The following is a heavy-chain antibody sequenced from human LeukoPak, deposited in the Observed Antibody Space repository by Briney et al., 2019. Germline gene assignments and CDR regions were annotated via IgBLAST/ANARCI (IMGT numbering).Heavy chain of an antibody. Sequence: AGGSLRLSCAASGFTFNNYAMSWVRQAPGRGLEWVSAISGSGGSTYYAEPVKGRFTISRDNSKNTLYLQMNSLRAEDTAVYYCAKDRNGWLRDVDYWGQGTLVTVSS. CDR2: ISGSGGST. D-gene: IGHD6-19*01. CDR3: AKDRNGWLRDVDY. V-gene: IGHV3-23*01. J-gene: IGHJ4*02. CDR1: GFTFNNYA.